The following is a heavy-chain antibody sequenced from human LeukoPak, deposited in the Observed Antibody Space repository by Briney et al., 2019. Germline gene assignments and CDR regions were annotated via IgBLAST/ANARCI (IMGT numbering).Heavy chain of an antibody. V-gene: IGHV3-23*01. CDR3: AKYFSGGKCYSGLY. D-gene: IGHD2-15*01. Sequence: GGSLRLSCAASGFTFSSYAMSWVRQAPGKGLEWVSAIDGNGATTYYADSVKGRFTITRDNSNNTLYLQMNSLRADDTAVYHCAKYFSGGKCYSGLYWGQGTLVTVSS. CDR2: IDGNGATT. J-gene: IGHJ4*02. CDR1: GFTFSSYA.